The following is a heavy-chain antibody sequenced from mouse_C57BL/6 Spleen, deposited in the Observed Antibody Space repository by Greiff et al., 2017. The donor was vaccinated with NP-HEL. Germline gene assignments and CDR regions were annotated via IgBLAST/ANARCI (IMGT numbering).Heavy chain of an antibody. J-gene: IGHJ1*03. D-gene: IGHD1-1*01. CDR2: ISYDGSN. V-gene: IGHV3-6*01. Sequence: VQLKESGPGLVKPSQSLSLTCSVTGYSITSGYYWNWIRQFPGNKLEWMGYISYDGSNNYNPSLKNRISITRDTSKNQFFLKLNSVTTEDTATYYCARGGTVVAPGYFDVWGTGTTVTVSS. CDR1: GYSITSGYY. CDR3: ARGGTVVAPGYFDV.